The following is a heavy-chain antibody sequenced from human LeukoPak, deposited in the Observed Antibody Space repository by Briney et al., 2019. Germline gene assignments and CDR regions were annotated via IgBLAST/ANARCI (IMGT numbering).Heavy chain of an antibody. D-gene: IGHD5-12*01. CDR2: IYYSGST. CDR1: GGSFSGYY. V-gene: IGHV4-39*01. CDR3: ARHSGYSGYELNYYFDY. J-gene: IGHJ4*02. Sequence: SETLSLTCAVYGGSFSGYYWGWIRQPPGKGLEWIGSIYYSGSTYYNPSLKSRVTISVDTSKNQFSLKLSSVTAADTAVYYCARHSGYSGYELNYYFDYWGQGTLVTVSS.